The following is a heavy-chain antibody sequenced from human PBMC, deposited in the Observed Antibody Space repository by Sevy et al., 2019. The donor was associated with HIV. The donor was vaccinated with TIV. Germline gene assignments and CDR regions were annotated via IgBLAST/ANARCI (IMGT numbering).Heavy chain of an antibody. V-gene: IGHV1-2*06. Sequence: ASVKVSCKTSGYTFTDYYLHWSRQAPGQGLEWMGRINPLTGATNFVQSFQGRVAVTRDTSISTAYMELSGLRSDDTAVYYCPANDHWGQGTLVTVSS. CDR3: PANDH. CDR2: INPLTGAT. CDR1: GYTFTDYY. J-gene: IGHJ4*02.